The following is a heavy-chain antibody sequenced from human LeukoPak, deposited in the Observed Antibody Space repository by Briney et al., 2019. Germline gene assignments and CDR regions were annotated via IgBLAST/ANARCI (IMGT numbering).Heavy chain of an antibody. V-gene: IGHV3-7*01. CDR1: GLTFSTYW. CDR2: MKPDGSEK. J-gene: IGHJ4*02. CDR3: ATIEAVRFHY. D-gene: IGHD2/OR15-2a*01. Sequence: LAGGSLRLSCAASGLTFSTYWMSWVRQAPGEGLEWVANMKPDGSEKYYVDSVKGRFTISRDNAKNSVYLQMNSLRVEDTAVYYCATIEAVRFHYWGQGSLVTVSS.